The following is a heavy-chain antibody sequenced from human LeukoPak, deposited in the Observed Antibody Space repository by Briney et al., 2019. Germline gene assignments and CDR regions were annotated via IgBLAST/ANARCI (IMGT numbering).Heavy chain of an antibody. CDR1: GYTFTNYW. J-gene: IGHJ4*02. V-gene: IGHV5-51*01. CDR3: ARQGGGSGYAYSSY. Sequence: GEALKISCKGSGYTFTNYWIGWVRQMPGKGLEWMGVIYPGSSDTRYSPSFQGQVTISADKSISTAYLQWSSLKASDTAMYYCARQGGGSGYAYSSYWGQRTLVTVSS. CDR2: IYPGSSDT. D-gene: IGHD5-12*01.